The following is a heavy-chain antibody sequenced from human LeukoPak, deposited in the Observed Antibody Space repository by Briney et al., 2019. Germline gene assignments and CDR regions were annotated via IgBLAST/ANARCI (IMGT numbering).Heavy chain of an antibody. J-gene: IGHJ6*03. Sequence: SETLSLTCTVSGGSISSHYWSWIRQPPGKGLEWIGYMYHSGSTNYNPSLKSRVTISVDTSKNQFSLKLSSVTAADTAVYYCARITEVAAAGYYYYYMDVWGKGTTVTVSS. D-gene: IGHD6-13*01. CDR2: MYHSGST. CDR3: ARITEVAAAGYYYYYMDV. CDR1: GGSISSHY. V-gene: IGHV4-59*11.